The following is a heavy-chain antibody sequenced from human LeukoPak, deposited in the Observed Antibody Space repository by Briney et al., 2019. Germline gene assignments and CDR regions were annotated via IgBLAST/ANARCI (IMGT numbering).Heavy chain of an antibody. CDR1: GCTFSSYS. CDR3: ARDGTLVRGVTYSYGMDV. CDR2: ISSSSSYI. J-gene: IGHJ6*02. Sequence: PGGSLRLSCAASGCTFSSYSMNWVRQAPGKGLEWVSSISSSSSYIYYADSVKGRFTISRDNAKQSLYLPLNSLSVADTDVYYCARDGTLVRGVTYSYGMDVWGQGPTVTVSS. V-gene: IGHV3-21*01. D-gene: IGHD3-10*01.